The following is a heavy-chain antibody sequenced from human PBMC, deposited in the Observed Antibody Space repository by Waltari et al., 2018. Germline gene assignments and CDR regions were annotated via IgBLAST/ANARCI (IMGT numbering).Heavy chain of an antibody. CDR3: TRGGDDSSWYWRN. V-gene: IGHV3-7*01. J-gene: IGHJ4*02. CDR2: INQDGSEK. CDR1: GFTFSKNW. D-gene: IGHD6-13*01. Sequence: EVQLVESGGGLVQPGGSLRLSCAAAGFTFSKNWMTWVRQAPGKGLEWVANINQDGSEKYSVESVKGRFTISRDNAKNSLYLQLNSLRADDTAVYYCTRGGDDSSWYWRNWGQGTRVTVSS.